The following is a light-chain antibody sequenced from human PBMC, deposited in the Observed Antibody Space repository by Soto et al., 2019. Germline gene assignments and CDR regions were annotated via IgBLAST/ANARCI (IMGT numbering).Light chain of an antibody. CDR3: MQGLRPMYT. J-gene: IGKJ2*01. CDR1: QTLLHSNGYTY. CDR2: LGS. V-gene: IGKV2-28*01. Sequence: IALTQSPLSLSVTPGEPASISCRSSQTLLHSNGYTYLNWYLQKPGQSPQLPIYLGSNRASGVPDRFSGSGSGTDFTLKINRVQAEDVGVFYCMQGLRPMYTFGQGTKLEIK.